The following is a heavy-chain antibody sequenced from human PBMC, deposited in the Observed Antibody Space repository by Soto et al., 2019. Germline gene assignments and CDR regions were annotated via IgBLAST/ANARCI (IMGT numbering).Heavy chain of an antibody. D-gene: IGHD4-17*01. J-gene: IGHJ6*02. CDR2: INPNSGGT. CDR3: ARGGTVTHPRDYYYGMDV. V-gene: IGHV1-2*04. CDR1: GYTFTGYY. Sequence: ASVKVSCKASGYTFTGYYMHWVRQAPGQGLEWMGWINPNSGGTNYAQKLQGWVTMTRDTSISTAYMELSRLRSDDTAVYYCARGGTVTHPRDYYYGMDVWGQGTTVTVSS.